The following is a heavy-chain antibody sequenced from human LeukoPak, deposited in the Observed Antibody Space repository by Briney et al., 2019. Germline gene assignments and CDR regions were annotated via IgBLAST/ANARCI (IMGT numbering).Heavy chain of an antibody. CDR2: ISNDGSNK. J-gene: IGHJ4*02. D-gene: IGHD2-2*01. CDR3: TKDRYCDSTSCPTDY. V-gene: IGHV3-30*18. CDR1: GLTLNSYG. Sequence: GPSLRLSCAVDGLTLNSYGTHSVRLPPGKGLGRVTAISNDGSNKYYGDSVKGRFTISRDNPKNTVYLQMNSLRAEDTAVYYCTKDRYCDSTSCPTDYWGQGTLVIVSS.